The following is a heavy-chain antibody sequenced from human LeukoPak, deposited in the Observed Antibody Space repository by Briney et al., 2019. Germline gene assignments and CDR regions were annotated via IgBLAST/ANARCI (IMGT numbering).Heavy chain of an antibody. CDR1: GYTFTGYY. CDR3: ASDLTAARQRYYYGMDV. CDR2: INPNSGGT. V-gene: IGHV1-2*02. D-gene: IGHD6-6*01. J-gene: IGHJ6*02. Sequence: ASVKVSCKASGYTFTGYYMHWVRQAPGQGLEWMGWINPNSGGTNYAQKFQGRVTMTRDTSISTAYMELSRLRSDDTAVYYCASDLTAARQRYYYGMDVWGQGTTVTVSS.